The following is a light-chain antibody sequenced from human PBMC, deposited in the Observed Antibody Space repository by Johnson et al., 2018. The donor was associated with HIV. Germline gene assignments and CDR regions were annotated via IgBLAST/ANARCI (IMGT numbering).Light chain of an antibody. Sequence: QSVLTQPPSVSAAPGQKVTISCSGTSSNIGNHYVSWYQLLPGTAPKLLIYDNNQRPSGIPDRSSVSKSGTSATLGITGLQTGDEADYYCGTWDSSLSAYVFGTGTKVTVL. CDR1: SSNIGNHY. J-gene: IGLJ1*01. CDR3: GTWDSSLSAYV. CDR2: DNN. V-gene: IGLV1-51*01.